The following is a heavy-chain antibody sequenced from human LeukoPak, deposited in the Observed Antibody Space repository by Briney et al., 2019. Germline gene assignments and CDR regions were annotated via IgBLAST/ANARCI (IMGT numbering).Heavy chain of an antibody. J-gene: IGHJ6*02. D-gene: IGHD1-26*01. CDR2: INPSGGST. CDR1: GYTFTSYY. CDR3: AREDIRATGMDV. V-gene: IGHV1-46*01. Sequence: ASVKVSCKASGYTFTSYYMNWVRQAPGQGLEWMGIINPSGGSTSYAQKFQGRVTMTRDTSTSTVYMELSSLRSEDTAVYYCAREDIRATGMDVWGQGTTVTVSS.